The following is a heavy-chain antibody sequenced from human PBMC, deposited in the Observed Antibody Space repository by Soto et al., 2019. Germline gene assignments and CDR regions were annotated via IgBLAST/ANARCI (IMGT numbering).Heavy chain of an antibody. CDR1: GFSLSTSGVG. D-gene: IGHD3-10*01. CDR2: IYWDDDK. V-gene: IGHV2-5*02. J-gene: IGHJ5*02. Sequence: GSGPTLVNPTETLTLTCTFSGFSLSTSGVGVGWIRQPPGKALEWLALIYWDDDKEYSPSLKGRLTITKDTSKNQVVLTMTKMDPMDTATYFCAHRPSVIRGISWFDPWGQGILVTVSS. CDR3: AHRPSVIRGISWFDP.